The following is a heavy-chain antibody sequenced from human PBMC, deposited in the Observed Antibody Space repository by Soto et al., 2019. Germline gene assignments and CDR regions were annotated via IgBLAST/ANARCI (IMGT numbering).Heavy chain of an antibody. CDR3: ARLIVATIYYFDY. Sequence: SETLSLTCTVSGGSISSSSYYWGWIRQPPGKGLEWIGSIYYSGSTYYNPSLKSRVTISVDTSKNQFSLKLSSVTAADTAVYYCARLIVATIYYFDYWGQGTLVTVS. V-gene: IGHV4-39*01. J-gene: IGHJ4*02. CDR2: IYYSGST. D-gene: IGHD5-12*01. CDR1: GGSISSSSYY.